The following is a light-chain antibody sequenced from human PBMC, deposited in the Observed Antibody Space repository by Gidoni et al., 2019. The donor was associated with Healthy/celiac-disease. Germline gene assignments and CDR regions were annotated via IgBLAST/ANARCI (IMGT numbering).Light chain of an antibody. V-gene: IGLV3-21*01. CDR3: QVWDNTNNQGGV. CDR2: YDR. CDR1: NIGVKS. J-gene: IGLJ2*01. Sequence: SYVLTQPPSVSVAPGKTATITCGGNNIGVKSVHWYQQKPGQAPVMVMYYDRDRPSGIPERFSGSNSGNTATLTSSRVDAGDEADFYWQVWDNTNNQGGVFGGGTKLTVL.